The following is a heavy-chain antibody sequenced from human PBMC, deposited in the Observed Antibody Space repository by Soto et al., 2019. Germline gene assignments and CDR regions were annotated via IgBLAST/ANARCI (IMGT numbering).Heavy chain of an antibody. Sequence: GGSLTLSCAASGLSLTDAWMNWVRQTPGKGLEWVGLSKSKTDGGTTDYAAPVKGRFIISIDDSKNILYLQMNGLKTEDTAVYYSSTAGSGNNVYWGRGTLVTVSS. CDR3: STAGSGNNVY. J-gene: IGHJ4*02. CDR1: GLSLTDAW. V-gene: IGHV3-15*07. CDR2: SKSKTDGGTT.